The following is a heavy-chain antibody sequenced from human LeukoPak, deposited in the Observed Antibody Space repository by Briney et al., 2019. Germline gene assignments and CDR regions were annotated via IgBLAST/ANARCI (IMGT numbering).Heavy chain of an antibody. CDR1: GFTFSSYG. Sequence: GGSLRLSCAASGFTFSSYGMHWVRQAPGKGLEWVAFIRYDAISKYYADSVKGRFTVSRDNSKNTLSLQMTSLRAEDTAVYYCAKDRDIVVVVAAWAAFDIWGQGTMVTVSS. V-gene: IGHV3-30*02. D-gene: IGHD2-15*01. J-gene: IGHJ3*02. CDR3: AKDRDIVVVVAAWAAFDI. CDR2: IRYDAISK.